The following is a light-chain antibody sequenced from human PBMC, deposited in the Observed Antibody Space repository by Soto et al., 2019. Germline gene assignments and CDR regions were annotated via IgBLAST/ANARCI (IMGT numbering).Light chain of an antibody. CDR3: QHFGNSLWT. Sequence: EIVLTQSPGTLSLSPGERATLSCRASQSVASRNLAWYQQKSGQAPRLLIYGASSRAIHTPDRFSGSGSGTDFTLTISGLEPEDFAVYYCQHFGNSLWTFGQGTKGGYQ. CDR1: QSVASRN. J-gene: IGKJ1*01. V-gene: IGKV3-20*01. CDR2: GAS.